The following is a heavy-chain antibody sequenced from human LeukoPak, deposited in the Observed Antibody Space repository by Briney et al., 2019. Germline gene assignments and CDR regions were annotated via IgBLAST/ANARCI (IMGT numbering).Heavy chain of an antibody. J-gene: IGHJ6*03. V-gene: IGHV1-2*02. CDR3: ARATGSVDYHYMDV. Sequence: ASVKVSCKTSGYTFTGYYMHWVRQAPGQGLEWMGWINPNSSGTNYAQKFQGRVTMTRDTSITTAYMELRRLRSDDTALYYCARATGSVDYHYMDVWGKGTTVTVSS. D-gene: IGHD1-1*01. CDR2: INPNSSGT. CDR1: GYTFTGYY.